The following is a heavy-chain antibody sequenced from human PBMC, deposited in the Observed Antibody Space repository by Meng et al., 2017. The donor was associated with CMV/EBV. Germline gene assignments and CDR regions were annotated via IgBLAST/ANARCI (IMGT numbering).Heavy chain of an antibody. V-gene: IGHV1-69*13. CDR1: GGTFSSYA. Sequence: SVKVSCKASGGTFSSYAISWVRQAPGQGLEWMGGIIPIFGTANYAQKFQGRVTITADESTSTAYMELSSLRSEDTAVYYCARDRAPYYDFWNDLYYYGMDVWGQGTTVTVSS. CDR2: IIPIFGTA. J-gene: IGHJ6*02. CDR3: ARDRAPYYDFWNDLYYYGMDV. D-gene: IGHD3-3*01.